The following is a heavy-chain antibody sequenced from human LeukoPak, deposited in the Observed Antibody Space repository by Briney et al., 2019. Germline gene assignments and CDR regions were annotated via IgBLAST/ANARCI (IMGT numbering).Heavy chain of an antibody. CDR1: GDSISSNSYY. D-gene: IGHD2-8*01. V-gene: IGHV4-39*01. CDR3: ARTGGANPTWCTYYFDY. CDR2: IYYSGST. Sequence: SETLSLTCTVSGDSISSNSYYWGWIRQPPGKGLECIGSIYYSGSTYYNPSLKSRVTISADTSKNQFSLKLSSVTAADTAVYYCARTGGANPTWCTYYFDYWGQGTLVTVSS. J-gene: IGHJ4*02.